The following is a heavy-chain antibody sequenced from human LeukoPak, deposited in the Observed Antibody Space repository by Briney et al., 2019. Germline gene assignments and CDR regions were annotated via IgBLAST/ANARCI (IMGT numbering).Heavy chain of an antibody. D-gene: IGHD4-17*01. CDR2: ISGSGGST. J-gene: IGHJ5*02. Sequence: PGGSLRLSCAASGFTFSSYAMSWVRQAPGKGLESVSAISGSGGSTYYADSVKGRFTISRDNSKNTLYLQMNSLRAEDTAVYYCAKYGDLDPIETMFDPWGQGTLVTVSS. V-gene: IGHV3-23*01. CDR3: AKYGDLDPIETMFDP. CDR1: GFTFSSYA.